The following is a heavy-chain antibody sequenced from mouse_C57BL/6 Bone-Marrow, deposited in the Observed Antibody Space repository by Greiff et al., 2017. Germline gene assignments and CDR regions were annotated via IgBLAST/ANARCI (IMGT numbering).Heavy chain of an antibody. CDR1: GYTFTSYW. CDR2: IDPSDSYT. J-gene: IGHJ1*03. D-gene: IGHD2-2*01. V-gene: IGHV1-69*01. Sequence: VQLQQPGAELVMPGASVKLSCKASGYTFTSYWMHWVKQRPGQGLEWIGEIDPSDSYTNYNQKFTGKSTLTVDKSSSTAYMQLSSLTSEDSAVYYCAREGLRFYWYFDVWGTGTTVTVSS. CDR3: AREGLRFYWYFDV.